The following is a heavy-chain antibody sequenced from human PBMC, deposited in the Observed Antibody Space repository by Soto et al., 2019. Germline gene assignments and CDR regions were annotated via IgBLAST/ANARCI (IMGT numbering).Heavy chain of an antibody. V-gene: IGHV1-18*04. CDR3: ARDEDYDFWSGHTKYYYYGMDV. CDR1: GYTFTSYG. D-gene: IGHD3-3*01. J-gene: IGHJ6*02. Sequence: ASVKVSCKASGYTFTSYGISWVRQAPGQGLEWMGWISAYNGNTNYAQKLQGRVTMTTDTSTSTAYMELRSLRSDDTAVYYCARDEDYDFWSGHTKYYYYGMDVWGQGTTVTVYS. CDR2: ISAYNGNT.